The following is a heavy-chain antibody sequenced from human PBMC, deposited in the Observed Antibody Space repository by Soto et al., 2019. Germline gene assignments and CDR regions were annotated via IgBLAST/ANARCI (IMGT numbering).Heavy chain of an antibody. CDR3: AMVDSYVTPTPQDV. V-gene: IGHV1-18*01. Sequence: QVQLVQSGDEVRKPGSSVKVSCKASGYIFVNYGIAWVRQAPGQGLEWMGWISPYSGNTHYASKVQGRLTMTTDTTTSTANMDLGSRTSVDAAVYYWAMVDSYVTPTPQDVWGQGTTVTVSS. D-gene: IGHD3-16*01. J-gene: IGHJ6*02. CDR1: GYIFVNYG. CDR2: ISPYSGNT.